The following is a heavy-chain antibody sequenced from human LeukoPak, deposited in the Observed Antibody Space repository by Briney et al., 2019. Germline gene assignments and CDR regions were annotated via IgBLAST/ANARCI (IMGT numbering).Heavy chain of an antibody. J-gene: IGHJ6*03. CDR3: AKAPATGEGYYFYYMDV. CDR1: GFTFSDYA. Sequence: LAGGSLRLSCAASGFASGFTFSDYAVSWVRQAPGKGPEWVASVNGRGATTYYADSVRGRLTISRDNSKNTLYLQMISLGADDTAVYFCAKAPATGEGYYFYYMDVWGKGTTVTVSS. CDR2: VNGRGATT. V-gene: IGHV3-23*01. D-gene: IGHD7-27*01.